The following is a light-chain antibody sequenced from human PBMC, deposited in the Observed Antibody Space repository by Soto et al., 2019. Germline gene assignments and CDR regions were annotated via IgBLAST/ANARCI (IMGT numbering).Light chain of an antibody. CDR1: QTISSW. CDR2: KAS. CDR3: QHYNSYSEA. Sequence: DVQMIKQPSTLSGSVGDRVTITCRASQTISSWLAWYQQKPGKAPKLLIYKASTLKSGVPSRFSGSGSGTEFTLTISSLQPDDFATYYCQHYNSYSEAFGQGTKV. V-gene: IGKV1-5*03. J-gene: IGKJ1*01.